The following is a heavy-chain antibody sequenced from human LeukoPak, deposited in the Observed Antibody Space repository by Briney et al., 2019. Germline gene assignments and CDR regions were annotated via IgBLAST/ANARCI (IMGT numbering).Heavy chain of an antibody. CDR1: GFTFSSYA. V-gene: IGHV3-23*01. J-gene: IGHJ4*02. CDR2: VSGSGVST. D-gene: IGHD5-12*01. CDR3: TSVGYSDYVAAF. Sequence: GGSLRLSCAASGFTFSSYAMSWVRQAPGKGLEWVSAVSGSGVSTYYADSVKGRFTISRDNSKNTLYLQMNSLRAEDTAVYNCTSVGYSDYVAAFWGQGTLVTVSS.